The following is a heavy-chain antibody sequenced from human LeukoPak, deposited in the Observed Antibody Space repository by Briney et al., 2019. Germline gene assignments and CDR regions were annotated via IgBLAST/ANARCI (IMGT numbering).Heavy chain of an antibody. V-gene: IGHV4-39*07. CDR1: GGSVSSTSYY. CDR3: ARGGYLSDAFDI. D-gene: IGHD5-18*01. CDR2: MYYSGST. J-gene: IGHJ3*02. Sequence: SETLSLTCTVSGGSVSSTSYYWGWIRQPPGKGLEWIGSMYYSGSTYYNPSLKSRVTISVDTSKNQFSLKLSSVTAADTAVYYCARGGYLSDAFDIWGQGTMVTVSS.